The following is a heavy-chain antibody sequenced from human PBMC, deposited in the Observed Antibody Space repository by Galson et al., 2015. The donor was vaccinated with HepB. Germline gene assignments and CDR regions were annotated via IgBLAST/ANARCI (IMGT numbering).Heavy chain of an antibody. CDR1: GFTFSSYS. D-gene: IGHD1-26*01. CDR2: ISSSSSYI. V-gene: IGHV3-21*01. Sequence: SLRLSCAASGFTFSSYSMNWVRQAPGKGLEWVSSISSSSSYIYYADSVKGRFTISRDNAKNSLYLQMNSLRAEDTAVYYCAREPLIVGATIFPDYWGQGTLVTVSS. CDR3: AREPLIVGATIFPDY. J-gene: IGHJ4*02.